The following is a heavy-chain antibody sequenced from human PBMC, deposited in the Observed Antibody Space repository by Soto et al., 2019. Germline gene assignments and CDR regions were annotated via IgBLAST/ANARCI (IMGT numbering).Heavy chain of an antibody. V-gene: IGHV4-39*01. D-gene: IGHD2-2*01. Sequence: SGTLSLTCTVSGGSISSSSYYWGWIRQPPGKWLEWIGSIYYSGSTYYNPSLKSRVTISVDTSKNKFSLKLSSVTAADTAVYYCARHVAYCSSTSCFRYYYYYMDGWGKGTTVTV. CDR1: GGSISSSSYY. J-gene: IGHJ6*03. CDR2: IYYSGST. CDR3: ARHVAYCSSTSCFRYYYYYMDG.